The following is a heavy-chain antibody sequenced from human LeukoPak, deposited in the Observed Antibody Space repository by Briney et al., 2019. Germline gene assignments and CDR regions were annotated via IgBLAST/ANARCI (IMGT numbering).Heavy chain of an antibody. D-gene: IGHD1-14*01. Sequence: PSETLSLTCGVYGGSFSDYYCSWIRQSPGMGLEWIGEINHSGSTNYNPSLKSRATFSVDTYKKQFSLKLTSVTAADTAMYYCARGGTTVRLKYWSQGTMVTVSS. J-gene: IGHJ4*02. CDR3: ARGGTTVRLKY. V-gene: IGHV4-34*01. CDR2: INHSGST. CDR1: GGSFSDYY.